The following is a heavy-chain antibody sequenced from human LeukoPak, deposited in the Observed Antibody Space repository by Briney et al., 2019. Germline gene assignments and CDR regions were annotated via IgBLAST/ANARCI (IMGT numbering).Heavy chain of an antibody. J-gene: IGHJ4*02. V-gene: IGHV3-74*01. Sequence: GGSLRLSCEASGFTFRSYWMRWVRQVPGKGLVWVSLINSDGATSHADSVKGRFTISRDNAKNTLYLQMNSLRAEDTAVYYCARSAADAFDYWGQGTLVTVSS. CDR3: ARSAADAFDY. CDR1: GFTFRSYW. CDR2: INSDGAT.